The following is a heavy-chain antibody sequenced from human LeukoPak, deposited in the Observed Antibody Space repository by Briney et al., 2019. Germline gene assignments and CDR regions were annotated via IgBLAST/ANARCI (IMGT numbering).Heavy chain of an antibody. Sequence: GGSLRLSCAASGFTFDDYAMHWVRQAPGKGLEWVSAISGSGGSTYYADSVKGRFTISRDNSKNTLYLQMNSLRAENTAVYYCAKDLLLWFGEFVPAVYWGQGTLVTVSS. CDR2: ISGSGGST. V-gene: IGHV3-23*01. D-gene: IGHD3-10*01. CDR3: AKDLLLWFGEFVPAVY. CDR1: GFTFDDYA. J-gene: IGHJ4*02.